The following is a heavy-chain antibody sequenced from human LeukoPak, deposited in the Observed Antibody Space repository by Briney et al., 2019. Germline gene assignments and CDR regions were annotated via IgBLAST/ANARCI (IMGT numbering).Heavy chain of an antibody. CDR3: ARRYYYGSGSYRC. CDR1: GGSFSGYY. Sequence: SETPSLTCAVYGGSFSGYYWSWIRQPPGKGLEWIGEINHSGSTNYNPSLKSRVTISVDTSKNQFSLKLSSVTAADTAVYYCARRYYYGSGSYRCWGQGTLVTVSS. CDR2: INHSGST. V-gene: IGHV4-34*01. J-gene: IGHJ4*02. D-gene: IGHD3-10*01.